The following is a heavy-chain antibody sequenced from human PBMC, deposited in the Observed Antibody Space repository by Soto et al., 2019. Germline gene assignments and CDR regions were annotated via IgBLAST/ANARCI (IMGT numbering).Heavy chain of an antibody. V-gene: IGHV3-23*01. CDR3: AKIWGIAVAGTIVY. J-gene: IGHJ4*02. CDR2: ISGSGGST. CDR1: GFTFSSYA. D-gene: IGHD6-19*01. Sequence: GGSLRLSCAASGFTFSSYAMSWVRQAPGKGLEWVSAISGSGGSTYYADSVKGRFTISRDNSKNTLYLQMNSLRAEDTAVYYCAKIWGIAVAGTIVYWGQGTLVTVSS.